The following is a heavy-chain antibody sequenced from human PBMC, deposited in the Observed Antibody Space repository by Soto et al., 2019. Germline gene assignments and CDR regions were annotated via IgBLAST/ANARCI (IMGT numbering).Heavy chain of an antibody. CDR2: IIPIFGTA. Sequence: GASVKVSCKASGGTFSSYAISWVRQAPGQGLEWMGGIIPIFGTANYAQKFQGRVTITADESTSTAYMEVSSLRSEDTAVYYCAGDQEGQLWLPGYGMDVWGQGTTVTVSS. CDR3: AGDQEGQLWLPGYGMDV. V-gene: IGHV1-69*13. J-gene: IGHJ6*02. CDR1: GGTFSSYA. D-gene: IGHD5-18*01.